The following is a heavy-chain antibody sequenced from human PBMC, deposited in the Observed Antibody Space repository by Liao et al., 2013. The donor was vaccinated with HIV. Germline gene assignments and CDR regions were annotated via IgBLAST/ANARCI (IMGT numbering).Heavy chain of an antibody. CDR1: GGSFSGYY. CDR3: ARGLNNRLVQYDY. D-gene: IGHD6-19*01. J-gene: IGHJ4*02. Sequence: QVQLQQWGAGLLKPSETLSLTCAVYGGSFSGYYWSWIRQPPGKGLEWIGEINHGGSTNYNPSLKSRFTISGDTSKNQFSLRLSSVTAADTAVYYCARGLNNRLVQYDYWGQGTLVTVSS. CDR2: INHGGST. V-gene: IGHV4-34*01.